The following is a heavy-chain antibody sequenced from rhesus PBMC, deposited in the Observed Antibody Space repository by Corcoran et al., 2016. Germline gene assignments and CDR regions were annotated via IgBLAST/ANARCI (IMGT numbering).Heavy chain of an antibody. CDR3: AREDYCTSTTCFDAFDF. CDR1: GYSISSGYG. J-gene: IGHJ3*01. Sequence: QLQLQESGPGLVKPSETLSLTCAVSGYSISSGYGWSWIRQPPGKGLEWIGYISYSGSTSSNPSLKSRVTISSDTSKNQFSLKLSSVTAADTAVYYCAREDYCTSTTCFDAFDFWGQGLRVTVSS. CDR2: ISYSGST. V-gene: IGHV4-122*02. D-gene: IGHD2-2*01.